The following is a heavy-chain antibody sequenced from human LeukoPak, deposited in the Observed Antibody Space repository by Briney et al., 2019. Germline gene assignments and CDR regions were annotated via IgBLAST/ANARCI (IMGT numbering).Heavy chain of an antibody. CDR1: GHTFTSYD. D-gene: IGHD3-10*01. CDR3: ARGRMVRGVTWWFDP. Sequence: ASVKVSCKASGHTFTSYDINWVRQATGQGLEWMGWMNPNSGNTGYAQKFQGRVTMTRNTSISTAYMELSSRRSEDTAVYYCARGRMVRGVTWWFDPWGQGTLVTVSS. J-gene: IGHJ5*02. V-gene: IGHV1-8*01. CDR2: MNPNSGNT.